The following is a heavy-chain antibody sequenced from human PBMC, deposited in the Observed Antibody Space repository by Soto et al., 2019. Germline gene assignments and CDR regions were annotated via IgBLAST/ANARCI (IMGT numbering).Heavy chain of an antibody. V-gene: IGHV3-30-3*01. CDR1: GFTFSSYA. J-gene: IGHJ4*02. CDR3: ARDKNYDSSGYYYRFLDY. D-gene: IGHD3-22*01. Sequence: AGGSLRLSCAASGFTFSSYAMHWVRQAPGKGLEWVAVISYDGSNKYYADSVKGRFTISRDNSKNTLYLQMNSLRAEDTAVYYCARDKNYDSSGYYYRFLDYWGQGTLVTVSS. CDR2: ISYDGSNK.